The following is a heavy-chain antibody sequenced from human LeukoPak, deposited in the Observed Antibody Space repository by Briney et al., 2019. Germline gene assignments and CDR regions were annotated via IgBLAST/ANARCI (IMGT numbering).Heavy chain of an antibody. Sequence: SETLSLTCTVSGASISSYYWSWIRQPPGKGLEWIGYSYYSGSTKYNPSVKSRVTISADTSKNQFSLKLSSVTGADTAVYYCARHVYYYYGMDVWGQGTTVTVSS. J-gene: IGHJ6*02. CDR2: SYYSGST. V-gene: IGHV4-59*08. CDR1: GASISSYY. CDR3: ARHVYYYYGMDV.